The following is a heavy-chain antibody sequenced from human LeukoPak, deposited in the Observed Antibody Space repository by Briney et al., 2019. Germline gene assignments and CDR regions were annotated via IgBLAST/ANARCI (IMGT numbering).Heavy chain of an antibody. V-gene: IGHV3-23*01. D-gene: IGHD6-13*01. CDR1: GFTFGSYG. Sequence: GGSLTLSCAASGFTFGSYGMNWVRQAPGKGLEWVSTISGGGTYYADSVKGRFTISRDNSKNTLYLQMNSLRAEDTAVYYCAKREGSSWSNFDYWGQGTLVTVSS. J-gene: IGHJ4*02. CDR3: AKREGSSWSNFDY. CDR2: ISGGGT.